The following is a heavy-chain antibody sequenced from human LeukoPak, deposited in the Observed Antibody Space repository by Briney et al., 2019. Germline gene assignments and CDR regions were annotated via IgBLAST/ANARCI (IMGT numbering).Heavy chain of an antibody. V-gene: IGHV1-69*04. CDR2: IIPIVGIA. J-gene: IGHJ4*02. Sequence: SSVKVSCKASGGTFSSYALSWVRQAPGQGLEWMGTIIPIVGIANYAQKFQGRVTITADKSTSIAYMELSSLRSEDTAVYYCARDGEMATLYFDYWGQGPLVTVSS. CDR1: GGTFSSYA. D-gene: IGHD5-24*01. CDR3: ARDGEMATLYFDY.